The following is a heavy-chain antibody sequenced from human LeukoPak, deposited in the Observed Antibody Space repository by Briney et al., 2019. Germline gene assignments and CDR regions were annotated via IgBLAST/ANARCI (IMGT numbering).Heavy chain of an antibody. CDR1: GFTLEDYA. J-gene: IGHJ4*02. CDR2: ITRNSDNV. Sequence: GGSLRLSCEASGFTLEDYAMHWVRQAPGKGLEWVSTITRNSDNVGYADSVRGRFTISRDNAANSLYLQMNSLRAEDTAVYYCVRDGGAVGNMDYWGQGTLLTVSS. CDR3: VRDGGAVGNMDY. V-gene: IGHV3-9*01. D-gene: IGHD3-16*01.